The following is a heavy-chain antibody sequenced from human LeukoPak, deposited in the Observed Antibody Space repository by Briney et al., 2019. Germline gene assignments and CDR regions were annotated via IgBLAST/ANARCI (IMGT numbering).Heavy chain of an antibody. CDR2: IDWDDDK. J-gene: IGHJ4*02. CDR3: ARTRGYSGSTIDY. Sequence: SGPTLVNPTQTLTXTCTFSGFSLSTRGMCVSWIRHPPGKALEWLARIDWDDDKYYSTSLKTRLTISKDTSKNQVVLAMTNMDPVDTATHYCARTRGYSGSTIDYWGQGTLVTVSS. D-gene: IGHD5-12*01. CDR1: GFSLSTRGMC. V-gene: IGHV2-70*11.